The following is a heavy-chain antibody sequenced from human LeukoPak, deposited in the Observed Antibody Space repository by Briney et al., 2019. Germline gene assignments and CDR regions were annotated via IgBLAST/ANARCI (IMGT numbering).Heavy chain of an antibody. Sequence: PSETLSLTCAVYGGSFSGYYWTWIRQPPGKGLEWIGEINHSGGANYKPSLKSRVTISVDTSKNQFSLKLSSVTAADTAVYYCARGHPLLDYWGQGTLVTVSS. J-gene: IGHJ4*02. CDR3: ARGHPLLDY. D-gene: IGHD2-21*02. CDR2: INHSGGA. CDR1: GGSFSGYY. V-gene: IGHV4-34*01.